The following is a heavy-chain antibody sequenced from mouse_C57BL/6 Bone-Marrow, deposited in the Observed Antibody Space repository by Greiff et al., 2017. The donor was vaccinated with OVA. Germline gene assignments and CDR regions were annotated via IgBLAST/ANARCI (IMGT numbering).Heavy chain of an antibody. J-gene: IGHJ4*01. CDR3: ARSPLLLRTAMDY. CDR2: IRNKANGYTT. CDR1: GFTFTDYY. V-gene: IGHV7-3*01. D-gene: IGHD1-1*01. Sequence: EVMLVESGGGLVQPGGSLSLSCAASGFTFTDYYMSWVRQPPGRALEWLGFIRNKANGYTTEYSASVKGRFTISRDNSQSILYLQMNALRAEDSATYYGARSPLLLRTAMDYWGQGTSVTVSS.